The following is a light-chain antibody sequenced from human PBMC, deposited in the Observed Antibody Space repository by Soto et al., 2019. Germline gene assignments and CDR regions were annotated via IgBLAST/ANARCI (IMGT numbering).Light chain of an antibody. Sequence: EIELTQSPATLSLSPGERATVSCRASQSVSSFLVWYQQKPGQAPRLLIYDAVNRVTGIPARFSGSGSGTDFTLTISSLEPEDFAVYYCQQYGSSPETFGQGTKVDIK. CDR3: QQYGSSPET. CDR2: DAV. CDR1: QSVSSF. J-gene: IGKJ1*01. V-gene: IGKV3-11*01.